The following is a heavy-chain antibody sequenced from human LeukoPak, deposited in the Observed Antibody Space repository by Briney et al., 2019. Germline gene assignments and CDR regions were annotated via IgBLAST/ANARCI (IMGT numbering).Heavy chain of an antibody. CDR3: LSGSGH. D-gene: IGHD3-10*01. CDR1: GFTFSSYW. CDR2: IKPDGSVG. Sequence: GGSLRLSCAASGFTFSSYWVSWVRQAPGKGLEWVANIKPDGSVGYYVDSVRGRFIISRDNAKNSLYLQMNILRAEDTAVFYCLSGSGHCGQGTLVTVSS. J-gene: IGHJ4*02. V-gene: IGHV3-7*01.